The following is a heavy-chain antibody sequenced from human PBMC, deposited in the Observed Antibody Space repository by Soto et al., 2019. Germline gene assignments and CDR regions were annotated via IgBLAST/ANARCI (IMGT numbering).Heavy chain of an antibody. CDR3: ARDSAAARGNWFDP. V-gene: IGHV3-30-3*01. Sequence: VQLVESGGGVVQPGRSLRLSCAASGFTFSSYAMHWVRQAPGKGLEWVAVISYDGSNKYYADSVKGRFTISRDNSKNTLYLQMNSLRAEDTAVYYCARDSAAARGNWFDPWGQGTLVTVSS. CDR1: GFTFSSYA. D-gene: IGHD6-13*01. CDR2: ISYDGSNK. J-gene: IGHJ5*02.